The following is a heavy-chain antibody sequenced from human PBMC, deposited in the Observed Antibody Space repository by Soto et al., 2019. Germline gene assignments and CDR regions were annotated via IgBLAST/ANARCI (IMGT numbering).Heavy chain of an antibody. Sequence: VQLVESGGGLVQPGGSLRLSCAASGFTFSSYEMNWVRQAPGKGLEWVSYISSSGSTIYYADSVKGRFTISRDNAKNSLYLQMNSLRAEDTAVYYCARDAHYDFWSGLFDYWGQGTLVTVSS. D-gene: IGHD3-3*01. V-gene: IGHV3-48*03. CDR3: ARDAHYDFWSGLFDY. CDR1: GFTFSSYE. J-gene: IGHJ4*02. CDR2: ISSSGSTI.